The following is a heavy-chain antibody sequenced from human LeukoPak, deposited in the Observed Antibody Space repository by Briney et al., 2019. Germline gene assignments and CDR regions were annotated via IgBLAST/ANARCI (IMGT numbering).Heavy chain of an antibody. J-gene: IGHJ5*02. V-gene: IGHV1-46*01. CDR2: INPSGGST. Sequence: ASVKVSCRASGYTFTSYYMHWVRQAPGQGLEWMGIINPSGGSTSYAQKFQGRVTMTRDTSTSTVYMELSSLRSEDTAVYYCARAQYGSGSIDWFDPWGQGTLVTVSS. CDR1: GYTFTSYY. D-gene: IGHD3-10*01. CDR3: ARAQYGSGSIDWFDP.